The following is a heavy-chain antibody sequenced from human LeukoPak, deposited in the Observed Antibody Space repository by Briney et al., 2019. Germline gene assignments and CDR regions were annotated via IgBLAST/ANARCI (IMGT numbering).Heavy chain of an antibody. CDR3: ARDGYADYGGNIYYYYYMDV. D-gene: IGHD4-23*01. V-gene: IGHV4-59*01. CDR1: GGSISRDY. CDR2: IYYSGST. Sequence: SETLSLTCTVSGGSISRDYWSWIRQPPGKGLEWIGYIYYSGSTNYNPSLKSRVTISVDTSKNQFSLKLSSVTAADTAVYYCARDGYADYGGNIYYYYYMDVWGKGATVTVSS. J-gene: IGHJ6*03.